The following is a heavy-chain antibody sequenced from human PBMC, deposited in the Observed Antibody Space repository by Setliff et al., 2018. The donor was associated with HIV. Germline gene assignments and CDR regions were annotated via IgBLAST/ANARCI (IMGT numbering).Heavy chain of an antibody. Sequence: KPSETLSLTCSVTGGSISSGGYYWHWVRQHPEKGLGWIGYIYNSGRAFYNPSLKSQISISLDSSKNQFSLKLNSVTAADTAVYYCARGGYGYSSDYFDFWGQGALVTVSS. CDR3: ARGGYGYSSDYFDF. CDR2: IYNSGRA. CDR1: GGSISSGGYY. D-gene: IGHD4-4*01. J-gene: IGHJ4*02. V-gene: IGHV4-31*01.